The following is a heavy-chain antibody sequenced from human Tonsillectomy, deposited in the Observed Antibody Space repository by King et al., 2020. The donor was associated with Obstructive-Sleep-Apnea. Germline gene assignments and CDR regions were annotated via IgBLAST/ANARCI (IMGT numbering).Heavy chain of an antibody. J-gene: IGHJ4*02. CDR1: GFSFSSDG. V-gene: IGHV3-30*18. CDR2: ISYYGGSK. CDR3: SKYRERTVTTYSFVDH. D-gene: IGHD4-17*01. Sequence: VQLVESGGGVVQPGRSLRLSCAASGFSFSSDGMHWVRQAPGKGLEWLAVISYYGGSKYYADSVMGRFTISRDNSKKPVFLQMNSLRPEDTAVYYCSKYRERTVTTYSFVDHWGQGALVAVSS.